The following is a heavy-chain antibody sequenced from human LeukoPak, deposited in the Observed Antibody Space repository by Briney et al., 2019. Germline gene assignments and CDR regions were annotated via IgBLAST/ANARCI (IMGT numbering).Heavy chain of an antibody. CDR3: ARGHYDLAP. V-gene: IGHV4-59*01. CDR2: IYYSGST. J-gene: IGHJ5*02. CDR1: GGSISSYY. Sequence: SETLSLTCTVSGGSISSYYWSWIRQPPGKGLEWIGYIYYSGSTNYNPSLKSRVTISVDTSKNQFSLKLSSVTAADTAIYFCARGHYDLAPWGQGIRVTVSS. D-gene: IGHD4-17*01.